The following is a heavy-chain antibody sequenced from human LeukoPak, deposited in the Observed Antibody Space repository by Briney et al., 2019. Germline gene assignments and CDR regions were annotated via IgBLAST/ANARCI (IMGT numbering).Heavy chain of an antibody. CDR2: ISAYNGNT. D-gene: IGHD3-22*01. Sequence: ASVKVSCKASGYTFTSYGISWVRQAPGQGLEWMGWISAYNGNTNYAQKLQGRVTMTTDTSTSTAYMELRSLRSGDTAVYYCARDTHPYYYDSSGYYPWGQGTLVTVSS. CDR3: ARDTHPYYYDSSGYYP. CDR1: GYTFTSYG. V-gene: IGHV1-18*01. J-gene: IGHJ5*02.